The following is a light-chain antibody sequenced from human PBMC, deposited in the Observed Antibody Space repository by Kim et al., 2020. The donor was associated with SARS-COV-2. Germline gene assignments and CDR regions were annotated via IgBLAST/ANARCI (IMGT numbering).Light chain of an antibody. CDR3: QQYHSYSYT. Sequence: DIQMTQSPSTLSASVGDRVTITCRASQSLSSWLAWYQQKPGKAPKLLIYKASSLETGVPSRFTGSGSGTEFTLTISSLQPDDFATYYCQQYHSYSYTCGQGTKLEI. CDR2: KAS. CDR1: QSLSSW. J-gene: IGKJ2*01. V-gene: IGKV1-5*03.